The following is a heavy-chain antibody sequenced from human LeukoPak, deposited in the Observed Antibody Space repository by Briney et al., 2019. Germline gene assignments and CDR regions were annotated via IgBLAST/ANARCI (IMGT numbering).Heavy chain of an antibody. J-gene: IGHJ4*02. V-gene: IGHV4-61*01. CDR2: IYYSSRST. CDR1: GGSVSSSSYY. CDR3: ARVTPDCSSASCYGEYGVDY. Sequence: PSETLSLTCTVSGGSVSSSSYYWSWIRQPPGKGLEWIGYIYYSSRSTNYNPSLKSRVTISVDTSKNQFSLTLSSVTAADTAMYYCARVTPDCSSASCYGEYGVDYWGQGTLVTVSS. D-gene: IGHD2-2*01.